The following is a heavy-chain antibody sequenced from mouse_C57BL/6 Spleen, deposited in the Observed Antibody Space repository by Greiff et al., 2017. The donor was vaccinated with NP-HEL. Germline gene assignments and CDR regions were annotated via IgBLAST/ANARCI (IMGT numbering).Heavy chain of an antibody. V-gene: IGHV1-75*01. CDR2: IFPGSGST. J-gene: IGHJ3*01. CDR1: GYTFTDYY. Sequence: QVQLQQSGPELVKPGASVKISCKASGYTFTDYYINWVKQRPGQGLEWIGWIFPGSGSTYYNEKFKGKATLTVDTSSSTAYMLLSSLTSEDSAVDFCARKRDEGGFAYWGQGTLVTVSA. CDR3: ARKRDEGGFAY.